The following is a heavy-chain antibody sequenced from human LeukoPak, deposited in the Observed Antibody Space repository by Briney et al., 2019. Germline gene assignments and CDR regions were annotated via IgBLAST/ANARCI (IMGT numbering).Heavy chain of an antibody. D-gene: IGHD3-22*01. V-gene: IGHV3-30*18. Sequence: PGGSLRLSCAASGFTFSSYGMHWVRPAPGKGLEWVAVISYDGSNKYYADSVKGRFTISRDNSKNTLDLQMNSLRAEDTAVYYCAKAVDSSGYAVFDYWGQGTLVTVSS. CDR1: GFTFSSYG. J-gene: IGHJ4*02. CDR3: AKAVDSSGYAVFDY. CDR2: ISYDGSNK.